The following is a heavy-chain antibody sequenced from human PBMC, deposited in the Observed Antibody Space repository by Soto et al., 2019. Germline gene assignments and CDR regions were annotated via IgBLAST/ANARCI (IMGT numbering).Heavy chain of an antibody. CDR2: ISGSGGST. J-gene: IGHJ4*02. CDR3: AKVLKQQLVRGTLSY. CDR1: GFTFSSYA. D-gene: IGHD6-13*01. V-gene: IGHV3-23*01. Sequence: EVQLLESGGGLVQPGGSLRLSCAASGFTFSSYAMSWVRQAPGKGLEWVSAISGSGGSTYYADSVKGRFTISRDNSKNTLYLQMNRLRAEDTAVYYCAKVLKQQLVRGTLSYWGQGTLVTVSS.